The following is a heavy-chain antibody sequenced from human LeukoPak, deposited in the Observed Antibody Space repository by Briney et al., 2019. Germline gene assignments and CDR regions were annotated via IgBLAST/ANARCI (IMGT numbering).Heavy chain of an antibody. Sequence: ASVKVSCKASGYTFTSYGISWVRQAPGQGLEWMGWISPSNGNTNYAQMFQGRVTMTTDTSTTTAYMELRSLTSDDTAVYYCMRGGVSPDYWGQGTLVTVSS. J-gene: IGHJ4*02. D-gene: IGHD1-26*01. CDR2: ISPSNGNT. CDR1: GYTFTSYG. CDR3: MRGGVSPDY. V-gene: IGHV1-18*01.